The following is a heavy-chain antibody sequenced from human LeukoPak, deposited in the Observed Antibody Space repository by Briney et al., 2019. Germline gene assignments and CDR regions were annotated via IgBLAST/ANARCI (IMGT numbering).Heavy chain of an antibody. V-gene: IGHV3-30*18. Sequence: PGRSLRLSCAASGFTFSSYGMHWVRQAPGKGLEWVAVISYDGSNKYYADSVKGRSTISRDNSKNTLYLQMNSLRAEDTAVYYCAKDGDSSRIGDYYGMDVWGQGTTVTVSS. CDR3: AKDGDSSRIGDYYGMDV. CDR1: GFTFSSYG. J-gene: IGHJ6*02. D-gene: IGHD6-13*01. CDR2: ISYDGSNK.